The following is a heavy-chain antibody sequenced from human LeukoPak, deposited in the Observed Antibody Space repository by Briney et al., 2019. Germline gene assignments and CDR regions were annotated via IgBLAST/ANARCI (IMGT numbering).Heavy chain of an antibody. J-gene: IGHJ6*02. V-gene: IGHV3-53*01. D-gene: IGHD6-13*01. Sequence: GGSLRLSCAASGFTVSSNYMSWVRQAPGKGLEWVSVIYSGGNTYYADSVKGRFTISRDNSKNTLYLQMNSLRAEDTAVYYCASPSIAAAGHYGMDVWGQGTTVTVSS. CDR1: GFTVSSNY. CDR3: ASPSIAAAGHYGMDV. CDR2: IYSGGNT.